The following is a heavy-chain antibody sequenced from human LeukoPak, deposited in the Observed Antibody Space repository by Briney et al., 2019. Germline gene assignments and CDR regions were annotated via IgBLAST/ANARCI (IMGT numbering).Heavy chain of an antibody. J-gene: IGHJ6*02. CDR2: ISWNSGSI. V-gene: IGHV3-9*01. CDR1: GFTFDDYA. Sequence: GGSLRLSCAASGFTFDDYAMHWVRQAPGKGLEWVSGISWNSGSIGYADSVKGRFTISRDNAKNSLYLQMNSLRAEDTASYYCAKDLLDCSSTSRYNDYYYYGMDVWGQGTTVTVSS. CDR3: AKDLLDCSSTSRYNDYYYYGMDV. D-gene: IGHD2-2*02.